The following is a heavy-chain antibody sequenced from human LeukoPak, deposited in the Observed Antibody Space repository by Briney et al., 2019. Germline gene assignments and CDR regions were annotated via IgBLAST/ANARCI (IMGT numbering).Heavy chain of an antibody. D-gene: IGHD3-22*01. CDR1: GYTFTGYY. J-gene: IGHJ3*02. V-gene: IGHV1-2*06. Sequence: GASVKVSCKASGYTFTGYYMHWVRQAPGQGLEWMGRINPNSGGTNYAQKFQGRVTMTRDTSISTAYMELSRLRSDDTAVYYCAREGGHDSSGYYYGYDAFDIWGQGTMVTVSS. CDR2: INPNSGGT. CDR3: AREGGHDSSGYYYGYDAFDI.